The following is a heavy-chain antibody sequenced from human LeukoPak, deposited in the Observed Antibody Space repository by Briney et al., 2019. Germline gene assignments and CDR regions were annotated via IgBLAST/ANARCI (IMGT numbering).Heavy chain of an antibody. Sequence: SSETLSLTCAVYGGSFSGYYWGWIRQPPGKGLEWIGSIYYSGSTYYNPSLKSRVTISVDTSKNQFSLKLSSVTAADTAVYYCARGYDFWSGYAYYYYYYGMDVWGQGTTVTVSS. CDR2: IYYSGST. V-gene: IGHV4-34*01. J-gene: IGHJ6*02. CDR1: GGSFSGYY. CDR3: ARGYDFWSGYAYYYYYYGMDV. D-gene: IGHD3-3*01.